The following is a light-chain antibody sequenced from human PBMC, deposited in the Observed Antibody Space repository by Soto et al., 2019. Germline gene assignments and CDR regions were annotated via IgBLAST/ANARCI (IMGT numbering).Light chain of an antibody. CDR3: QQYCTSPWT. V-gene: IGKV3-20*01. CDR1: QSVTSNY. Sequence: EIVLTQSPGTLSLSPGQRATLSCRASQSVTSNYLAWYQQIPGQAPRLLIYGASSRATGIPDRFSGSGSGTDFTLTINRLEPEDLAVYFCQQYCTSPWTFGQGTKVEIK. J-gene: IGKJ1*01. CDR2: GAS.